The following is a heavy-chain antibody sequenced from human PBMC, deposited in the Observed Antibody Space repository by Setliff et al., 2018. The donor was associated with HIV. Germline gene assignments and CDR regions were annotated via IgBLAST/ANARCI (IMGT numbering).Heavy chain of an antibody. CDR3: ARDPRERWGSTYWYFDV. CDR2: IFYSGST. Sequence: SETLSLTCTVSGDSISSGGYHWTWIRQHPGKGLEYIGYIFYSGSTYYNPSLKSRLSMSVDTSKKQFSLKLRSVTAADMAVYYCARDPRERWGSTYWYFDVWGRGTLVTVSS. D-gene: IGHD7-27*01. V-gene: IGHV4-31*03. CDR1: GDSISSGGYH. J-gene: IGHJ2*01.